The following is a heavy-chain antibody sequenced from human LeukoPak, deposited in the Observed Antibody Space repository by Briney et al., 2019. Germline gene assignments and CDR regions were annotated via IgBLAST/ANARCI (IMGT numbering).Heavy chain of an antibody. CDR2: IYTSENT. CDR3: ARIRAGGAYFDY. CDR1: GGSISSSSYY. V-gene: IGHV4-39*07. D-gene: IGHD4-23*01. Sequence: SETLSLTCTVSGGSISSSSYYWGWIRQPPGKGLEWIGRIYTSENTNYSPSLKSRVTISVDTSKNQFSLKLNSVTAADTAVYYCARIRAGGAYFDYWGQGTLVTVSS. J-gene: IGHJ4*02.